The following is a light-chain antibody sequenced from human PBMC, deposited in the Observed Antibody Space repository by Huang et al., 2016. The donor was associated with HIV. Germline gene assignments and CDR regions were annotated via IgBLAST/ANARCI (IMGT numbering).Light chain of an antibody. Sequence: DIQMTQSPSTLSASVGDRVTITCRASQSISSWLAWYQQKPGRAPNLLIYKAASLQSGVPSRCIGSGSGTEFTLTISSLQPDDFATYYCQQYNSYSPWTFGQGTKVEMK. CDR3: QQYNSYSPWT. V-gene: IGKV1-5*03. J-gene: IGKJ1*01. CDR2: KAA. CDR1: QSISSW.